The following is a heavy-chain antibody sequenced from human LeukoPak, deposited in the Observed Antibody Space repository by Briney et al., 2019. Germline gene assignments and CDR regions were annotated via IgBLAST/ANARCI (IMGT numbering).Heavy chain of an antibody. J-gene: IGHJ5*02. CDR1: GFTFDDYA. D-gene: IGHD1-20*01. Sequence: PGRSLRLSCAASGFTFDDYAMHWVWQAPGKGLEWVSGISWNSGSIGYADSVKGRFTISRDNAKNSLYLQMNSLRAEDTALYYCAAGITGTPRGWFDPWGQGTLVTVSS. CDR2: ISWNSGSI. V-gene: IGHV3-9*01. CDR3: AAGITGTPRGWFDP.